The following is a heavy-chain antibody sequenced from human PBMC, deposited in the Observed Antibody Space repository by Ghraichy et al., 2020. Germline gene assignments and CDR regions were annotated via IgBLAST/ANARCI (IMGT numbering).Heavy chain of an antibody. Sequence: GGSLRLSCAASGFTFSSYAMSWVRQAPGKGLEWVSAISGSGGSTYYADSVKGRFTISRDNSKNTLYLQMNSLRAEDTAVYYCAKDDWRLLWFGEASYYYYGMDVWGQGTTVTVSS. J-gene: IGHJ6*02. CDR2: ISGSGGST. D-gene: IGHD3-10*01. V-gene: IGHV3-23*01. CDR3: AKDDWRLLWFGEASYYYYGMDV. CDR1: GFTFSSYA.